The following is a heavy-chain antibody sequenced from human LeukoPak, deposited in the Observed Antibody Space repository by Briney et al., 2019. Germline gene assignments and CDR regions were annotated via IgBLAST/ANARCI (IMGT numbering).Heavy chain of an antibody. CDR3: ATNTYYYDSSAYSFDY. CDR1: GFSVSSNY. Sequence: PGGSLRLSCAASGFSVSSNYMSWVRQAPGKGLEWVSVIYSGGSTYYADSVKGRFTISRDNSKNTLYLQMNSLRAEDTAVYYFATNTYYYDSSAYSFDYWGQGTLVTVSS. V-gene: IGHV3-66*02. CDR2: IYSGGST. J-gene: IGHJ4*02. D-gene: IGHD3-22*01.